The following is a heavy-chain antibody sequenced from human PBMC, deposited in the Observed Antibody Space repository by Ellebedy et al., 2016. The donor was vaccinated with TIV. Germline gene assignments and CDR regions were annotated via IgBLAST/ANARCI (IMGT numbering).Heavy chain of an antibody. D-gene: IGHD4-23*01. V-gene: IGHV4-39*01. CDR1: GGSISSSSYY. CDR3: ARRAHPRGVTDWYFDL. CDR2: IFYSGST. J-gene: IGHJ2*01. Sequence: MPSETLSLTCNVSGGSISSSSYYRGWIRQPPGKGLEWIASIFYSGSTYYNPSLKSRITISIDTSKNQFSLTLGSVTAADTAVYYCARRAHPRGVTDWYFDLWGRGTLVTVSS.